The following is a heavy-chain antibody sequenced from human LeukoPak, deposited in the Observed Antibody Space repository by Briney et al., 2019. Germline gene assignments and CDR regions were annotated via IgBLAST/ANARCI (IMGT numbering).Heavy chain of an antibody. Sequence: ASVTVSCKASRYTFTGYYMHWVRQAPGQGLEWMGRINPNSGGTNYAQKFQGRVTMTRDTSIGTAYMELSRLRSDDTAVYYCARDFGDYDFWSGYPRNWFDPWGQGTLVTVSS. CDR3: ARDFGDYDFWSGYPRNWFDP. J-gene: IGHJ5*02. V-gene: IGHV1-2*06. CDR2: INPNSGGT. D-gene: IGHD3-3*01. CDR1: RYTFTGYY.